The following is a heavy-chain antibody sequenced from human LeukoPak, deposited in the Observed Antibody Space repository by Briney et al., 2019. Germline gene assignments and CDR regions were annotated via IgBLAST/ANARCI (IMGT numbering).Heavy chain of an antibody. V-gene: IGHV3-30*02. Sequence: GGSLRLSCAASGFTFSSYGMHWVRQAPGKGLERVAFIRYDGSNKYYADSVKGRFTISRDNSKNTLYLQMNSLRAEDTAVYYCAKVGIQANPQRAFDYWGQGTLVTVSS. CDR1: GFTFSSYG. CDR2: IRYDGSNK. D-gene: IGHD6-25*01. J-gene: IGHJ4*02. CDR3: AKVGIQANPQRAFDY.